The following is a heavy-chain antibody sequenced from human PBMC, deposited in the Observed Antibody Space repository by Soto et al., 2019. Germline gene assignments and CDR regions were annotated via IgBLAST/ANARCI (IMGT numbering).Heavy chain of an antibody. CDR1: GGSISSYY. V-gene: IGHV4-4*07. Sequence: SETLSLTCTVSGGSISSYYWSWIRQPAGKGLEWIGRIYTSGSTNYNPSLKSRVTMSVDTSKNQFSLKLSSVTAADTAVYYCARGRVSVVATIKLARYYYYGMDVWGQGTTVTVSS. J-gene: IGHJ6*02. CDR3: ARGRVSVVATIKLARYYYYGMDV. CDR2: IYTSGST. D-gene: IGHD5-12*01.